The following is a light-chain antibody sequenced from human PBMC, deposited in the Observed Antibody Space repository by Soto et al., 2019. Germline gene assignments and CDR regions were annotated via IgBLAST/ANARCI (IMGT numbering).Light chain of an antibody. CDR2: AAS. Sequence: DIQMTQSPSSLSASVGDRVTITCRASQRISSYLNWYQQKPGKAPKLLIYAASSLQSGVPSRFSGRGSGTDFTLTISSLQPEDFATYYCQQSYSIPVTFGQGTKLEIK. CDR3: QQSYSIPVT. CDR1: QRISSY. V-gene: IGKV1-39*01. J-gene: IGKJ2*01.